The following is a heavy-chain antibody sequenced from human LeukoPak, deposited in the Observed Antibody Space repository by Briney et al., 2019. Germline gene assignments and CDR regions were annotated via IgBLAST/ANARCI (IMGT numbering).Heavy chain of an antibody. D-gene: IGHD3-3*01. CDR1: GFTFSSYS. CDR3: ARLYDFWSGYHPAFDY. V-gene: IGHV3-21*01. Sequence: NPGGSLRLSCAASGFTFSSYSMNWVRQAPGKGLEWVSSISSSSSYIYYADSVKGRFTISRDNAKNSLYLQMNSLRAEDTAVYYCARLYDFWSGYHPAFDYWGQGTLVTVSS. CDR2: ISSSSSYI. J-gene: IGHJ4*02.